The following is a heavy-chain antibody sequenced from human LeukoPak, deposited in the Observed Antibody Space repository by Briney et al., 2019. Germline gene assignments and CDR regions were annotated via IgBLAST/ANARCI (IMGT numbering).Heavy chain of an antibody. Sequence: PSETLSLTCTVSGGSISSYYWSWIRQPPGKGLEWIGYIYYSGSTNYNPSLKSRVTISVDTSKNQFSLKLSSVTAADTAVYYCARGPPYSGSLRLARQLDYWGQGTLVTVSS. J-gene: IGHJ4*02. CDR1: GGSISSYY. D-gene: IGHD5-12*01. CDR2: IYYSGST. V-gene: IGHV4-59*08. CDR3: ARGPPYSGSLRLARQLDY.